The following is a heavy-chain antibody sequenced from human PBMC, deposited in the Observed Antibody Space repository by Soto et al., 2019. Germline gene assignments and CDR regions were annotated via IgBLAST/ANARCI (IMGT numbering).Heavy chain of an antibody. J-gene: IGHJ4*02. CDR2: IIPIFGTA. D-gene: IGHD3-22*01. Sequence: AVKVSCKASGGTFSSYAISWVRQAPGQGLEWMGGIIPIFGTANYAQKFQGRVTITADESTSTAYMELSSLRSEDKAVYYCAKDYHDSSGYYYYFDYWGQGNLV. CDR3: AKDYHDSSGYYYYFDY. CDR1: GGTFSSYA. V-gene: IGHV1-69*13.